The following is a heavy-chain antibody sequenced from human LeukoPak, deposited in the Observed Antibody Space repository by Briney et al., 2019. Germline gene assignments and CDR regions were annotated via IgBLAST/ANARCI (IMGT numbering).Heavy chain of an antibody. CDR3: ARAFFYYYYMDV. Sequence: SETLSLTCAVYGGSFSGYYWSWIRQPPGKGLEWIGEINHSGSTNYNPSLKSRVTISVDTSKNQFSLKLSSVTAADTAVYYCARAFFYYYYMDVWGKGTTVTVSS. J-gene: IGHJ6*03. CDR2: INHSGST. V-gene: IGHV4-34*01. CDR1: GGSFSGYY.